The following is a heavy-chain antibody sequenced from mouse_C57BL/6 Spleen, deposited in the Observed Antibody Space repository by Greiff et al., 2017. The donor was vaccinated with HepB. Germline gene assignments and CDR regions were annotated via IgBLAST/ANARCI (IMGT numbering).Heavy chain of an antibody. CDR3: TRVTTVVDYYAMDY. CDR2: ISSGGDYI. Sequence: EVQLVESGEGLVKPGGSLKLSCAASGFTFSSYAMSWVRQTPEKRLEWVAYISSGGDYIYYADTVKGRFTISRDNARNTLYLQMSSLKSEDTAMYYGTRVTTVVDYYAMDYWGQGTSVTVSS. J-gene: IGHJ4*01. V-gene: IGHV5-9-1*02. D-gene: IGHD1-1*01. CDR1: GFTFSSYA.